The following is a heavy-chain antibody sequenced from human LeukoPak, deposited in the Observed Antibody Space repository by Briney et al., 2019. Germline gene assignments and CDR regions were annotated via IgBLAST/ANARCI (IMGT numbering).Heavy chain of an antibody. CDR1: GGSISSSSYY. Sequence: SETLSLTCTVSGGSISSSSYYWGWIRQPPGKGLEWIGEISHSGSTNYNPSLKSRVTISVDTSKNQFSLKLSSVTAADTAVYYCAAQYSGYVRLDYWGQGTLVTVSS. J-gene: IGHJ4*02. D-gene: IGHD5-12*01. V-gene: IGHV4-39*07. CDR3: AAQYSGYVRLDY. CDR2: ISHSGST.